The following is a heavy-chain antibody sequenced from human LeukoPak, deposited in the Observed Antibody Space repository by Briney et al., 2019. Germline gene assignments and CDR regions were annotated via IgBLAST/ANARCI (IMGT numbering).Heavy chain of an antibody. V-gene: IGHV4-61*02. D-gene: IGHD3-22*01. J-gene: IGHJ4*02. CDR3: ARESSSGYTFDY. Sequence: PSETLSLTCTVAGGSISSGSYYWSWIRQSAGKGLEWIGRIYTSGSTNYNPSLKSRFTISVDTAKNQFSLNLSSVTAADTAVYYCARESSSGYTFDYWGQGTLVTVSS. CDR2: IYTSGST. CDR1: GGSISSGSYY.